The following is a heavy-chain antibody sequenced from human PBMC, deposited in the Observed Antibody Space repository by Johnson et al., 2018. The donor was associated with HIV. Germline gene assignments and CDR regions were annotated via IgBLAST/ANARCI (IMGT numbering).Heavy chain of an antibody. Sequence: QVQLVESGGGAVQPGRSLRLSCAASGFTFSSYGMHWVRQAPGKGLEWVAVISYDGSNKYYAYSVKGRFTISRDNSKNTLYLQMNSLRAEDTAVYYCARVYSSSSAHAFDIWGQGTMVTVSS. CDR1: GFTFSSYG. V-gene: IGHV3-30*03. J-gene: IGHJ3*02. D-gene: IGHD6-6*01. CDR2: ISYDGSNK. CDR3: ARVYSSSSAHAFDI.